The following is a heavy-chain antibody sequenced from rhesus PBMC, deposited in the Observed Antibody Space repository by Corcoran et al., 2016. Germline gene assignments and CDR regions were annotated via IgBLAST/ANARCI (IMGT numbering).Heavy chain of an antibody. CDR2: IYGSSMTT. Sequence: QVQLQESGPGMVKPSETLSLTCAVSGGSISDNYRWTWIRQPPGKGLEWIGYIYGSSMTTNDNPSLKSRVTISKDRSKNQFSLKLGSVTAADTAVYSCAREGGRDGFDFWGPGLRVTVSS. V-gene: IGHV4S10*01. CDR1: GGSISDNYR. CDR3: AREGGRDGFDF. J-gene: IGHJ3*01. D-gene: IGHD3-16*01.